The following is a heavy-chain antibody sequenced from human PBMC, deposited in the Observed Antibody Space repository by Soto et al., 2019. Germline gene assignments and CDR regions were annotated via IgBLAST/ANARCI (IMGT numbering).Heavy chain of an antibody. CDR2: ISWNSGSI. CDR1: GFTFDDYA. J-gene: IGHJ4*02. V-gene: IGHV3-9*01. CDR3: AKVSDSTYYFDY. Sequence: GGSLRLSCAASGFTFDDYAMHWVRQAPGKGLEWVSGISWNSGSIGYADSVKGRFTISRDNAKNSLYLQMNSLRAEDTALYYCAKVSDSTYYFDYWGQGT.